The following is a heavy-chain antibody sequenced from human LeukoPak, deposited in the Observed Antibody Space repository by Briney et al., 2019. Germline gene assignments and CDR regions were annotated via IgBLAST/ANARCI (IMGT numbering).Heavy chain of an antibody. CDR2: IIDYDGHA. CDR3: VREGIYLAFDL. J-gene: IGHJ5*02. Sequence: ASVKVSCKASGYNFTTYGISWVRQAPGQRPEWMGWIIDYDGHARYSEKLKGRITLTTDRSTSTVYMELRSLTYDDTARYYCVREGIYLAFDLWDQGTLVSVSS. V-gene: IGHV1-18*01. D-gene: IGHD3-16*02. CDR1: GYNFTTYG.